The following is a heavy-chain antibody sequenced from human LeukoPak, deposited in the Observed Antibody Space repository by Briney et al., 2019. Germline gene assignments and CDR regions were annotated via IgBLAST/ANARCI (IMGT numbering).Heavy chain of an antibody. CDR3: ARGVVFIAAAGGYYFDY. J-gene: IGHJ4*02. V-gene: IGHV3-53*03. Sequence: GGSLRLSCAASGFTVSSNYMSWVRQPPGKGLEWVSVIYSGGSTYYADSVKGRFTIFRDNSKNTLYLQMNSLMAEDTAVYYCARGVVFIAAAGGYYFDYWGQGILVTVSS. CDR1: GFTVSSNY. CDR2: IYSGGST. D-gene: IGHD6-13*01.